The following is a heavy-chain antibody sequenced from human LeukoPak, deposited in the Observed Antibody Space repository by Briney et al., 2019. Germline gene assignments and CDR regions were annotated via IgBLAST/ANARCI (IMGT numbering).Heavy chain of an antibody. Sequence: GGSLRLSCAASGFTFSNYWMNWVRQAPGKGLEWVANIKQDGNEKYYVDSVKGRFTISRDNARNSVSLQMDSLRAEDTAVYYCASLEMTTIFMYDYWGQGTQVTVSS. V-gene: IGHV3-7*01. J-gene: IGHJ4*02. D-gene: IGHD5-24*01. CDR1: GFTFSNYW. CDR2: IKQDGNEK. CDR3: ASLEMTTIFMYDY.